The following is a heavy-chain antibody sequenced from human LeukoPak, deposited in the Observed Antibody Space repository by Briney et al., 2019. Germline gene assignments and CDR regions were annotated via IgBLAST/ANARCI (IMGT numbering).Heavy chain of an antibody. D-gene: IGHD6-6*01. Sequence: ASVQVSCKASGYTFTDYYMHGVRPAPGQGLAWMGWINPNSGGTNFAQKFQGRVAMTRDTSISTAYLELGSLRSDDTAVYFCARARWQLVPYFDSWGQGTLVTVSS. CDR2: INPNSGGT. V-gene: IGHV1-2*02. CDR3: ARARWQLVPYFDS. J-gene: IGHJ4*02. CDR1: GYTFTDYY.